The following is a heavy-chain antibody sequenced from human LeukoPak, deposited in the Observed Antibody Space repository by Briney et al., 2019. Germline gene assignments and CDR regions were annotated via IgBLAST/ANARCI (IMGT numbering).Heavy chain of an antibody. CDR3: ASARTSSRSWFTFDY. D-gene: IGHD6-13*01. V-gene: IGHV4-39*01. J-gene: IGHJ4*02. Sequence: PSETLSLTRTVSGGSISSSSYYWGWIRQPPGKGLEWIGSIYYSGSTYYNPSLKSRVTISVDTSKNQLSLKLSSVTAADTAVYYCASARTSSRSWFTFDYWGQGILVTVSS. CDR1: GGSISSSSYY. CDR2: IYYSGST.